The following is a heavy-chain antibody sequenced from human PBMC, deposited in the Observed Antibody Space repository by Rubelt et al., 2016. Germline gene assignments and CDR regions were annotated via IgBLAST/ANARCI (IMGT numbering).Heavy chain of an antibody. D-gene: IGHD1-1*01. CDR3: ARTNWNDLDY. Sequence: QVQLVESGGGVVQPGRSLRLSCAASGFTFSDYYMSWIRQAPGKGLEWVSYISSSSSYTNYADSVKGRFTISRDNAKNSLYLQMNRRRAEETAVYYGARTNWNDLDYWGQGTLVTVSS. CDR2: ISSSSSYT. V-gene: IGHV3-11*05. J-gene: IGHJ4*02. CDR1: GFTFSDYY.